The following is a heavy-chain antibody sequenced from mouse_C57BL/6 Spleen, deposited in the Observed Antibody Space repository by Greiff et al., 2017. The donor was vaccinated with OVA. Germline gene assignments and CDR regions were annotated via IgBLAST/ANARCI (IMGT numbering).Heavy chain of an antibody. V-gene: IGHV7-3*01. Sequence: DVQLVESGGGLVQPGGSLSLSCAASGFTFTDYYMSWVRQPPGKALEWLGFIRNKANGYTTEYSASVKGRFTISRDNSQSILYLQMNALRAEDSATYYCARYNYYGSPFAYWGQGTLVTVSA. J-gene: IGHJ3*01. CDR1: GFTFTDYY. CDR2: IRNKANGYTT. CDR3: ARYNYYGSPFAY. D-gene: IGHD1-1*01.